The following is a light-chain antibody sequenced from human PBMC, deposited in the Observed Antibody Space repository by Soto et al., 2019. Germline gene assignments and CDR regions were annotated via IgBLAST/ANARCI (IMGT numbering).Light chain of an antibody. CDR3: QHYGPSPGYT. V-gene: IGKV3-20*01. CDR2: AAS. CDR1: QSVTSSY. Sequence: EIVLTQSPGTLSLSPGERATLSCRASQSVTSSYFAWYQHKPGQAPRLLIYAASDRATGIPDRFIGSGSVTTFTLTITRLEPEDFAVYYWQHYGPSPGYTFGQGTKLEI. J-gene: IGKJ2*01.